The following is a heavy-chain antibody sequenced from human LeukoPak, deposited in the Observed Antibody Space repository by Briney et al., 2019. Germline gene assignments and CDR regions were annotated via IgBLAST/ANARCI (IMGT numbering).Heavy chain of an antibody. Sequence: GGSLRLSCAASGFTFSSYWMHWVRQAPGKGLVWVSRINSDGSSTSYADSVKGRFTISRDNAKNSLYLQMNSLRAEDTAVYYCARHKNYDFWSGYPYYYYGMDVWGQGTTVTVSS. D-gene: IGHD3-3*01. V-gene: IGHV3-74*01. CDR1: GFTFSSYW. J-gene: IGHJ6*02. CDR3: ARHKNYDFWSGYPYYYYGMDV. CDR2: INSDGSST.